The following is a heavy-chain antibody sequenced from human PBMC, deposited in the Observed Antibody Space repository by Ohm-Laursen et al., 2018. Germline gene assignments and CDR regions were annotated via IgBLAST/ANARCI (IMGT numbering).Heavy chain of an antibody. CDR1: GYSISSGYF. D-gene: IGHD3-22*01. CDR2: IYHSGST. V-gene: IGHV4-38-2*01. J-gene: IGHJ3*02. Sequence: GTLSLTCAVSGYSISSGYFWGWIRQPPGKGLEWIGTIYHSGSTYYNPSLKSRVTISVDTSKNQFSLKLSSVTAADTAVYYCASVNYDSSGSSGAFDIWGQGTMVTVSS. CDR3: ASVNYDSSGSSGAFDI.